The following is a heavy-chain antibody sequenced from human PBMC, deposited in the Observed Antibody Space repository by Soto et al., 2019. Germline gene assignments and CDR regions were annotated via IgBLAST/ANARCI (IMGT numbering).Heavy chain of an antibody. CDR2: FYYSGST. V-gene: IGHV4-39*01. Sequence: PSDTLSLTCTVSGGSISIGPYSWGWIRQPPGKGLEWIGTFYYSGSTNYNPSLESRVTISVDTSKNQFSLKVSSVTAADTAVYYCAKLGGYCSSTSCYGYYGMDVWGQGTTVTVSS. D-gene: IGHD2-2*01. CDR1: GGSISIGPYS. J-gene: IGHJ6*02. CDR3: AKLGGYCSSTSCYGYYGMDV.